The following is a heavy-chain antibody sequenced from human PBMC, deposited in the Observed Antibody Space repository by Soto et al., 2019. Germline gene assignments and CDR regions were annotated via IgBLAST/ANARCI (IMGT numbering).Heavy chain of an antibody. J-gene: IGHJ6*03. CDR1: GFTFSSYW. Sequence: GGSLRLSCAASGFTFSSYWMHWVRQAPGKGLVWVSRINSDGSSTSYADSVKGRFTISRDNAKNTLYLQMNSLRAEDTAVYYCARTALRGSIAASYYMDVWGKGTTVTVSS. V-gene: IGHV3-74*01. CDR3: ARTALRGSIAASYYMDV. CDR2: INSDGSST. D-gene: IGHD6-6*01.